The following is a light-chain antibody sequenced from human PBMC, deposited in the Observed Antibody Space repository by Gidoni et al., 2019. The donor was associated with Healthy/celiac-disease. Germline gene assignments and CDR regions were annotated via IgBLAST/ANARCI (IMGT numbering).Light chain of an antibody. Sequence: EIVLTQSPATLSLSPGERATLSCRASQSVSSYLAWYQQKPAQAPRLLIYDASNRATNIPARFSGSGSGTDFTLTNSSLEPEDFAVYYCQQRSNWPRVTFXQXTRLEIK. J-gene: IGKJ5*01. V-gene: IGKV3-11*01. CDR1: QSVSSY. CDR3: QQRSNWPRVT. CDR2: DAS.